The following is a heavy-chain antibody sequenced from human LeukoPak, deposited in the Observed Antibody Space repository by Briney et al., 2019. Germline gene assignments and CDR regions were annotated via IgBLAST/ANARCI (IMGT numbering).Heavy chain of an antibody. D-gene: IGHD3-16*02. V-gene: IGHV4-59*01. CDR1: GGSISSSY. J-gene: IGHJ4*02. CDR2: IYYSGST. CDR3: ARSPSLYDYDWGSYRPRYYFDY. Sequence: SETLSLTCTVSGGSISSSYWSWIRQPPGKGLEWIGYIYYSGSTNYNPSLKSRVTISVDTSKNQFSLRLHSVTAADTAVYYCARSPSLYDYDWGSYRPRYYFDYWGQGTLVTVSS.